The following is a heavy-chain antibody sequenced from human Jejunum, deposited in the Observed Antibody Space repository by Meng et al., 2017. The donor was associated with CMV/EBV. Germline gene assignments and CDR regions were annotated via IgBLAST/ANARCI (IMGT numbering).Heavy chain of an antibody. Sequence: TSYYMYWVRQAPGEGLEWMGMINPSGAGTSYAQKFQGRVTMTRETSTTTFYMELSSLRSEDTAVYYCAREVVPAVNAFYYYGMDVWGQGTTVTVSS. V-gene: IGHV1-46*01. CDR2: INPSGAGT. D-gene: IGHD2-2*01. CDR1: TSYY. J-gene: IGHJ6*02. CDR3: AREVVPAVNAFYYYGMDV.